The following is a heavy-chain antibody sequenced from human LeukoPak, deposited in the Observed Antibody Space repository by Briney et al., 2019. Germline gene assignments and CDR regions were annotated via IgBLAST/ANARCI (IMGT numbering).Heavy chain of an antibody. J-gene: IGHJ5*02. CDR1: GGSFSGYY. D-gene: IGHD3-10*01. CDR3: ARAGLWFGELSQGWFDP. Sequence: SETLSLTCAVYGGSFSGYYWSWIRQPPGKGLEWLGEINHSGSTNYNPSLKSRVTISVDTSKNQFSLKLSSVTAADTAVYYCARAGLWFGELSQGWFDPWGQGTLVTVSS. V-gene: IGHV4-34*01. CDR2: INHSGST.